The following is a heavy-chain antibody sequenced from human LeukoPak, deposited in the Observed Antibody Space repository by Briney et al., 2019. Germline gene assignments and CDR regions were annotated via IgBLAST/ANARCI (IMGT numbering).Heavy chain of an antibody. CDR2: IYYSGNT. D-gene: IGHD6-6*01. V-gene: IGHV4-61*01. CDR3: ARDWGVTARPGYMDV. Sequence: SETLSLTCTVSGYSISSGYYWSWIRQSPGKGLEWIGYIYYSGNTYYNPSLKSRVIISVDTSKNQFSLKLSSVTAADTAVYYCARDWGVTARPGYMDVWGKGTTVTVSS. CDR1: GYSISSGYY. J-gene: IGHJ6*03.